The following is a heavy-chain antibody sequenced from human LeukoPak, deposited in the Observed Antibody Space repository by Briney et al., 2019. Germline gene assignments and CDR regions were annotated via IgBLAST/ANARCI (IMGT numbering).Heavy chain of an antibody. CDR2: IKQDGSDI. J-gene: IGHJ4*02. CDR3: ARIGYSSSTFDY. Sequence: GGSLRLSCAASGFTFSSYWMSWVRQAPGKGLEWVANIKQDGSDINYVDSVKGRFTISRDNAKNSVYLQVNSLRAEDTAVYYCARIGYSSSTFDYWGQGTLVTVSS. CDR1: GFTFSSYW. D-gene: IGHD6-13*01. V-gene: IGHV3-7*01.